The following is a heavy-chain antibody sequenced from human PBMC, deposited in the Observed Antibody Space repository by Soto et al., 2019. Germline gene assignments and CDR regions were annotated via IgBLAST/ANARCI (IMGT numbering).Heavy chain of an antibody. CDR3: ATNPPRAAATPMHY. Sequence: QVQLVESGGGVVQPGTSLRLSCAASGFIFSNYEMFWVRQAPGKGLEWLAVISYDGGNKLYAASVKGRFTISRDNSNNTLILQMNSLRADDSAVYYCATNPPRAAATPMHYWGQGTPVTVSS. D-gene: IGHD2-15*01. CDR1: GFIFSNYE. J-gene: IGHJ4*02. V-gene: IGHV3-30*01. CDR2: ISYDGGNK.